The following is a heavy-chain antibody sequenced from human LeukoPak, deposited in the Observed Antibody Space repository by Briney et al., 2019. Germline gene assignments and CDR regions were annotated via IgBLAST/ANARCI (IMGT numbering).Heavy chain of an antibody. CDR2: IYSGGST. V-gene: IGHV3-66*01. D-gene: IGHD1-14*01. CDR3: ARDGPGPFNPYLDDDY. Sequence: GGSLRLSCAASGFTVSSNYMSWVRQAPGKGLEWVSVIYSGGSTYYADSVKGRFTISRDNSKNTLYLQMNSLRAEDTAVYYCARDGPGPFNPYLDDDYWGQGTLVTVSS. CDR1: GFTVSSNY. J-gene: IGHJ4*02.